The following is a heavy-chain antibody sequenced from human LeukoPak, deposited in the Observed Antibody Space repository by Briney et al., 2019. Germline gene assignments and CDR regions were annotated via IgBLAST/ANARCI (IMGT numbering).Heavy chain of an antibody. J-gene: IGHJ4*02. CDR3: ARDISDFWSGYQLYYFDY. Sequence: GGSLRLSCAASGFTFSSYSMNWVRQAPGKGLEWVSYISSSSSTIYYADSVKGRFTISRDNAKNSLYLQMNSLRAEDTAVYYCARDISDFWSGYQLYYFDYWGQGTLVTVSS. D-gene: IGHD3-3*01. CDR2: ISSSSSTI. CDR1: GFTFSSYS. V-gene: IGHV3-48*01.